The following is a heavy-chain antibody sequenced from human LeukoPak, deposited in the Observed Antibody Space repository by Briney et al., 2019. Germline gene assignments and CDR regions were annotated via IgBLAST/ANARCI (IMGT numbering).Heavy chain of an antibody. Sequence: GGSRRLSWEASGFTLSSFDIHWVRQPTGQCLEFVSTIGTAIDTFYPGSVEARFTLSRDNAKNSLYLQMYRLTAGHCAVYYSARGPPRGKYYYMVVWGKGITV. CDR3: ARGPPRGKYYYMVV. V-gene: IGHV3-13*01. CDR2: IGTAIDT. D-gene: IGHD1-1*01. J-gene: IGHJ6*03. CDR1: GFTLSSFD.